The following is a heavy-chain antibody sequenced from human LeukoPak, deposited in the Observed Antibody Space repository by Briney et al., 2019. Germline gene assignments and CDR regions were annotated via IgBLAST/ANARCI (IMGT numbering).Heavy chain of an antibody. CDR2: IYYSGST. J-gene: IGHJ6*02. CDR1: RGSISYYY. CDR3: ASDNYGMDV. V-gene: IGHV4-59*12. Sequence: QVQLQESGPGLVKPSETLSLTCTVSRGSISYYYWSWIRQPPGKGLEWIGYIYYSGSTNYNPSLKSRVTISVDTSKNQFSLKLSSVTAADTAVYYCASDNYGMDVWGQGTTVTVSS.